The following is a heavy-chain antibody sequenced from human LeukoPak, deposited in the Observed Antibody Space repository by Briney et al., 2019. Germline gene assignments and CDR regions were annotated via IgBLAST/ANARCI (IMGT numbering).Heavy chain of an antibody. CDR3: ARVVGDYGALADY. V-gene: IGHV4-34*01. CDR1: GGSFSGYY. D-gene: IGHD4-17*01. CDR2: INHSGST. J-gene: IGHJ4*02. Sequence: PSETLSLTCAVYGGSFSGYYWSWIRQPPGKGLEWIGEINHSGSTNYNPSLKSRVTISVDTSKNQFSLKLSSVTAADTAVYYCARVVGDYGALADYWGQGTLVTVSS.